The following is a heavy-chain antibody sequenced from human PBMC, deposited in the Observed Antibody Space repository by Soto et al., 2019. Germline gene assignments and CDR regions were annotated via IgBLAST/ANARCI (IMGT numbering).Heavy chain of an antibody. Sequence: PGGSLRLSCAASGFSFSNYAMHWVRQTPDKGLEWVAVMSHDGSSSFYADSVKGRFTISRDNSKTTLYLQMNSLSTEDTAVYYCARPSIVGATRYFDYWGQGTLVTVSS. V-gene: IGHV3-30-3*01. CDR1: GFSFSNYA. J-gene: IGHJ4*02. CDR2: MSHDGSSS. CDR3: ARPSIVGATRYFDY. D-gene: IGHD1-26*01.